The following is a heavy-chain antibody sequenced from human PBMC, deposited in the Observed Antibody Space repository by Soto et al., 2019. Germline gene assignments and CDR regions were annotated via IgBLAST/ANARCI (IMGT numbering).Heavy chain of an antibody. CDR2: IYYSGST. V-gene: IGHV4-59*01. CDR1: GGSIISSYY. D-gene: IGHD7-27*01. J-gene: IGHJ4*02. Sequence: PSETLSLTCTVSGGSIISSYYWSWIRQPPGKGLEWIGYIYYSGSTNYNPSLKSRVTISVDTSKNQFSLKLSSVTAADTAVYYCARVGWGSSPDYWGQGTLVTVSS. CDR3: ARVGWGSSPDY.